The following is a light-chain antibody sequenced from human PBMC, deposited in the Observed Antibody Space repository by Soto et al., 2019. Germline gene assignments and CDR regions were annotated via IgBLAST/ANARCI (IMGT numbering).Light chain of an antibody. CDR3: QSYDSSLSAWV. J-gene: IGLJ3*02. CDR1: SSNIGAGYD. V-gene: IGLV1-40*01. CDR2: GNN. Sequence: QSVLTQPPSVSGAPGQRVTISCTGSSSNIGAGYDVHWYQQLPGTAPKLLISGNNNRPSGVPDRFSGSKSGTSASLAITGLQAEDEADYHCQSYDSSLSAWVFGGWTKLTVL.